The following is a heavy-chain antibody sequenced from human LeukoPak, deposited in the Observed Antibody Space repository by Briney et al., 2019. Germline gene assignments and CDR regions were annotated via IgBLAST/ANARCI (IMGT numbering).Heavy chain of an antibody. CDR3: AKGYCSSTSCYGYYYYYMDV. CDR1: GFTSDDYG. V-gene: IGHV3-20*04. Sequence: GGSLRLSCAASGFTSDDYGMSWVRQAPGKGLEWVSGINWNGGSTGYADSVKGRFTISRDNAKNSLYLQMNSLRAEDTALYYCAKGYCSSTSCYGYYYYYMDVWGKGTTVTVSS. D-gene: IGHD2-2*01. CDR2: INWNGGST. J-gene: IGHJ6*03.